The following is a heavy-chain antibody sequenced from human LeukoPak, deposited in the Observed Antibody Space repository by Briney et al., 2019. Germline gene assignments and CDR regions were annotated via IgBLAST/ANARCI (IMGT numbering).Heavy chain of an antibody. CDR3: ARPNQCCIGVSCYSGDS. CDR1: GGSFSGYY. J-gene: IGHJ4*02. D-gene: IGHD2-15*01. CDR2: IYSSGTA. V-gene: IGHV4-39*02. Sequence: PSETLSLTCAVYGGSFSGYYWGWVRQPPGKGLEWIGSIYSSGTAYYNPSLKSRVAIFVDTSKNHFSLNLTSVTAADTAVYYCARPNQCCIGVSCYSGDSWGQGTLVTVSS.